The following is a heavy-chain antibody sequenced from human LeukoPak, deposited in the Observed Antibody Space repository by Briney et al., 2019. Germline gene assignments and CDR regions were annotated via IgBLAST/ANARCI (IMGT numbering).Heavy chain of an antibody. CDR3: ARPDSSNNYFHAFDI. CDR1: GGTFSSYA. Sequence: GASVKVSCKASGGTFSSYAISWVRQASAQGLEWMGRIIPIFGTANYAQKFQGRVTITTDESTSTAYMELSSLRSEDTAVYYCARPDSSNNYFHAFDIWGQGTMVTVSS. D-gene: IGHD5-24*01. V-gene: IGHV1-69*05. CDR2: IIPIFGTA. J-gene: IGHJ3*02.